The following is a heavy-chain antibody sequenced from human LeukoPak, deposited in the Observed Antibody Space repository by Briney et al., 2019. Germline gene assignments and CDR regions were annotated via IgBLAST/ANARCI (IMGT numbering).Heavy chain of an antibody. J-gene: IGHJ4*02. Sequence: GGSLRLSCAASGFTFSSYAMSWVRQAPGKGLEWVSAISGSGGSTYYADSVKGRFTTSRDNSKNTLYLQMDRLRVDDTAVYYCAREKGGILWFGELLGGQGTLVTVSS. CDR3: AREKGGILWFGELL. CDR2: ISGSGGST. CDR1: GFTFSSYA. V-gene: IGHV3-23*01. D-gene: IGHD3-10*01.